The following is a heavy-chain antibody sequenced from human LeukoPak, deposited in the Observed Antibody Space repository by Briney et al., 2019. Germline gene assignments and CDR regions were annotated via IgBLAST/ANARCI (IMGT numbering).Heavy chain of an antibody. CDR3: AREHLPYNWFGP. CDR1: GDSISLYH. CDR2: IYYTGTT. Sequence: PSETLSLTCTVSGDSISLYHWSWIRQSPGKGLEWIGYIYYTGTTNYNPSLKSRVTMSIDTSKNQFSLKLSSVTTADTAVYYCAREHLPYNWFGPWGQGTLVTVSS. J-gene: IGHJ5*02. V-gene: IGHV4-59*01.